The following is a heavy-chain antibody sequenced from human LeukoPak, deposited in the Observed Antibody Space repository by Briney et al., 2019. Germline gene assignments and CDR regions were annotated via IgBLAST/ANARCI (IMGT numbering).Heavy chain of an antibody. Sequence: SGTLSLTCAVSGGSISSSNWWSWVRQPPGKGLKWIGEIYHSGSTNYNPSLKSRVTISVDKSKNQFSLKLSSVTAADTAVYYCTTIAAAGTSFTYFDYWGQGTLVTVSS. D-gene: IGHD6-13*01. CDR1: GGSISSSNW. J-gene: IGHJ4*02. CDR2: IYHSGST. V-gene: IGHV4-4*02. CDR3: TTIAAAGTSFTYFDY.